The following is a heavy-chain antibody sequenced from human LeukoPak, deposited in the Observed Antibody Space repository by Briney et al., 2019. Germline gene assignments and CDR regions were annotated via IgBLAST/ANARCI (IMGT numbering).Heavy chain of an antibody. CDR1: GGSISSYY. D-gene: IGHD3-3*01. J-gene: IGHJ5*02. V-gene: IGHV4-30-4*08. CDR2: IYYSGST. CDR3: ARVHDFNWFDP. Sequence: SETLSLTCTVSGGSISSYYWSWIRQPPGKGLEWIGYIYYSGSTYYNPSLKSRVTISVDTSNNQFSLKLSSVTAADTAVYYCARVHDFNWFDPWGQGTLVTVSS.